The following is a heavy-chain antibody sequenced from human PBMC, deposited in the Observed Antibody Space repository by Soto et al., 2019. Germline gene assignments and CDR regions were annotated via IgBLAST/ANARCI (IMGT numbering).Heavy chain of an antibody. Sequence: CADSGRIKSSKAICRVRQANGQGLEWMGGIIPIFGTANYAQKFQGRVTITADESTSTAYMELSSLRSEDTALFYCARGGSTTTYYGRDVCGQGPTGT. CDR2: IIPIFGTA. D-gene: IGHD4-17*01. CDR1: GRIKSSKA. J-gene: IGHJ6*01. V-gene: IGHV1-69*01. CDR3: ARGGSTTTYYGRDV.